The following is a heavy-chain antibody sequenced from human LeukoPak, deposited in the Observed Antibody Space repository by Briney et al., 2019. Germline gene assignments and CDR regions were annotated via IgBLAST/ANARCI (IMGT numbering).Heavy chain of an antibody. CDR2: IWYDGSNK. Sequence: PGGCLRLFCEEPGLTLSSKGMHWVRQDPGKGLEWVAVIWYDGSNKYYGDSVKGRFTISRDNSKKTLYLQMNSLRVEDTAVYYCARGDGYNDAEYLQHWGQGTLVTVS. CDR1: GLTLSSKG. J-gene: IGHJ1*01. V-gene: IGHV3-33*01. CDR3: ARGDGYNDAEYLQH. D-gene: IGHD5-24*01.